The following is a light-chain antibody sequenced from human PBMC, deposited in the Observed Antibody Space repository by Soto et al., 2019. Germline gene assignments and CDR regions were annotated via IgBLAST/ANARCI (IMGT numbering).Light chain of an antibody. CDR1: QSIRHY. V-gene: IGKV1-39*01. Sequence: DIQMTQSPSSLSASVGDRVTITCRASQSIRHYLNWYQQKPGKAPKLLIYAASTLESGVPSRFSGRGSGTDFTLTISSLQPDDFATYYCQQYYTYPYTFGQGTKVDIK. CDR3: QQYYTYPYT. CDR2: AAS. J-gene: IGKJ2*01.